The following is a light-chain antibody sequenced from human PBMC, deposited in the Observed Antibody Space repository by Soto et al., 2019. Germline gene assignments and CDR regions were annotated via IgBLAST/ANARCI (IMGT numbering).Light chain of an antibody. CDR3: QKYVSSLT. V-gene: IGKV3-20*01. CDR1: QSVDSSF. Sequence: EIVLTQSPGSLSLSPGERGTLSCRASQSVDSSFFAWYQQKPDQAPRLLIYGASNRATGIPDRFSGSGSGTDITLTISSLEPEDFGVYYWQKYVSSLTFGPGTKVEIK. J-gene: IGKJ1*01. CDR2: GAS.